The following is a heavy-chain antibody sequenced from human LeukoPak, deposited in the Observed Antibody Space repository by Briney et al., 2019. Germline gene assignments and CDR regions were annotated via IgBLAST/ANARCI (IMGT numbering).Heavy chain of an antibody. V-gene: IGHV1-69*05. CDR2: IIPIFGTA. J-gene: IGHJ4*02. Sequence: ASVKVSCKASGGTFSSCAISWVRQAPGQGLEWMGGIIPIFGTANYAQKFQGRVTITTDESTSTAYMELSSLRSEDTAVYYCARSNSSGWYADGFDYWGQGTLVTVSS. CDR3: ARSNSSGWYADGFDY. D-gene: IGHD6-19*01. CDR1: GGTFSSCA.